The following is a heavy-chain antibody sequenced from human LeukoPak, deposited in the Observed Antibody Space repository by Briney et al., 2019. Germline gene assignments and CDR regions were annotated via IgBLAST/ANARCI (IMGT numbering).Heavy chain of an antibody. Sequence: GVSLRLSCAASGFPFSVYAMHWVRQAPGKGLEWVAVMSHDGSNKYYADSVKGRFTISRDNSKNTLYLQMDSLRTEDTAVYYCARHRGPSLHSSGYFDYWGQGTLVTVSS. D-gene: IGHD3-22*01. CDR3: ARHRGPSLHSSGYFDY. CDR1: GFPFSVYA. J-gene: IGHJ4*02. CDR2: MSHDGSNK. V-gene: IGHV3-30-3*01.